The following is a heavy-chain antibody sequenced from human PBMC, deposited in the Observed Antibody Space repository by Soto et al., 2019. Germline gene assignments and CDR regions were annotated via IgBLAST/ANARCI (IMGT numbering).Heavy chain of an antibody. CDR1: GFTFSAYA. Sequence: GVSLRLSCAASGFTFSAYAMTWVRQAPGRGLEWVSTILHDETPFYTDSVKGRFTISRDNVRGTLYLQMNGLRVEDAALYFCAKDLFPTSGQRFFFESWGQGSLVTVPQ. D-gene: IGHD2-21*01. J-gene: IGHJ4*02. V-gene: IGHV3-23*01. CDR2: ILHDETP. CDR3: AKDLFPTSGQRFFFES.